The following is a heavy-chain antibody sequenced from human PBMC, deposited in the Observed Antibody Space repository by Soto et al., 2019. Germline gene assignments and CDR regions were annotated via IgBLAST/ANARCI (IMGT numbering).Heavy chain of an antibody. CDR1: CGSFIGYY. D-gene: IGHD3-3*01. Sequence: SETLSLTCAFYCGSFIGYYWSWIRRPPGKGLEWIGEINHSGSTNYNPSLKSRVTISVDTSKNQFSLKLSSVTAADTAVYYCARGLRGITIFGVAYYYYGMDVWGQGTTVTVSS. J-gene: IGHJ6*02. V-gene: IGHV4-34*01. CDR2: INHSGST. CDR3: ARGLRGITIFGVAYYYYGMDV.